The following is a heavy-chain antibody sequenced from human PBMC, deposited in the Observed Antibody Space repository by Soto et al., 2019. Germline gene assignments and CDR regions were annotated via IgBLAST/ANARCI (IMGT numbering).Heavy chain of an antibody. CDR2: IYYSGST. Sequence: SEPLSLPCTVSGGSISSGGYYWSWIRQHPGKGLEWIGYIYYSGSTYYNPSLKSRVTISVDTSKNQFSLKLSSVTAADTAVYYCARSGDDIVVVPAAIYFDYWGQGTLVTVSS. J-gene: IGHJ4*02. D-gene: IGHD2-2*01. CDR1: GGSISSGGYY. V-gene: IGHV4-31*03. CDR3: ARSGDDIVVVPAAIYFDY.